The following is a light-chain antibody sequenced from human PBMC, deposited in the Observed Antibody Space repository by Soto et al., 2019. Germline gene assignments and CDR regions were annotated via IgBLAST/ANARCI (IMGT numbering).Light chain of an antibody. CDR2: EVV. Sequence: QSALTQPASVSGSPGQSITISCTGTSRDIGAYNYVSWYLQHPGKAPKLMIYEVVNRPSGISNRFSGSKSGNTASLTISGLQAEDEADYYCSSYTSSSPYVFGTGTKLTVL. CDR3: SSYTSSSPYV. J-gene: IGLJ1*01. CDR1: SRDIGAYNY. V-gene: IGLV2-14*01.